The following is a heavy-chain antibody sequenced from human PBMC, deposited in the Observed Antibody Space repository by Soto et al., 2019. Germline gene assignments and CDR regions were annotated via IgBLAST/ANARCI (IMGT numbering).Heavy chain of an antibody. V-gene: IGHV3-30*18. Sequence: GGSLRLSCAASGFTFSSNGMHWVRQAPGKGLEWVAVISYDGSNKYYADSVKGRFTISRDNSKNTLYLQMNSLRAEDTAVYYCAKAGNYYGSGTDYYYMDVWGKGTTVTVSS. J-gene: IGHJ6*03. D-gene: IGHD3-10*01. CDR3: AKAGNYYGSGTDYYYMDV. CDR1: GFTFSSNG. CDR2: ISYDGSNK.